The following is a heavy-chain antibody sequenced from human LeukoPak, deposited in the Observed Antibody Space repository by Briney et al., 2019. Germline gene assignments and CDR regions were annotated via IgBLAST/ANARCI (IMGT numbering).Heavy chain of an antibody. Sequence: ASVKVSCKASGYTFSSYDINWVRQATGRGLEWMGWKNPNSGRTGLAQKFQGRLTMTTDTSISTAYMELSSLTSEDTAVYYCARGPVRTHGMDVWGQGTTVTVSS. J-gene: IGHJ6*02. V-gene: IGHV1-8*01. CDR3: ARGPVRTHGMDV. CDR2: KNPNSGRT. CDR1: GYTFSSYD.